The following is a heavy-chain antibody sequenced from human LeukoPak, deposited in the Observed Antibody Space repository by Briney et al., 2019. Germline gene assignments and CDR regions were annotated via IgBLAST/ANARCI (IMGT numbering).Heavy chain of an antibody. CDR3: ARTSQYCSSTSCYDYYYGMDV. CDR2: ISSSSSYT. Sequence: PGGSLRLSCAASGFTFSDYYMSWIRQAPGEGLEWVSYISSSSSYTNYADSVKGRFTISRDNAKNSLYLQMNSLRAEDTVVYYCARTSQYCSSTSCYDYYYGMDVWGKGTTVTVSS. V-gene: IGHV3-11*06. D-gene: IGHD2-2*01. CDR1: GFTFSDYY. J-gene: IGHJ6*04.